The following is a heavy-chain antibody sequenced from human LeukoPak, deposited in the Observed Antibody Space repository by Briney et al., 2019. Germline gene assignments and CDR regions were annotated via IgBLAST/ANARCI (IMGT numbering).Heavy chain of an antibody. CDR1: GFTFSSYW. CDR3: ARVDTAMVIGY. D-gene: IGHD5-18*01. Sequence: PGGPLRLSCAASGFTFSSYWMSWVRQAPGKGLEWVANIKQDGSEKYYVDSVKGRFTISRDNAKNSLYLQMNSLRAEDTAVYYCARVDTAMVIGYWGQGTLVTVSS. J-gene: IGHJ4*02. V-gene: IGHV3-7*01. CDR2: IKQDGSEK.